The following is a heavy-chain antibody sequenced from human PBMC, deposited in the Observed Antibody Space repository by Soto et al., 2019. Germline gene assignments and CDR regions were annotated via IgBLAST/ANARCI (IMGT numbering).Heavy chain of an antibody. Sequence: GSVEVXWNSSGCSLSCYVVHCFRHAPGQGLEWMCLINPNNGATNCSQKFQGRVSMTRDTPINTAYLELSSLTSDDTAVYYCARDSVRALMDSGLEVWGPGTTLNVSS. CDR2: INPNNGAT. V-gene: IGHV1-2*02. J-gene: IGHJ6*01. D-gene: IGHD2-8*01. CDR3: ARDSVRALMDSGLEV. CDR1: GCSLSCYV.